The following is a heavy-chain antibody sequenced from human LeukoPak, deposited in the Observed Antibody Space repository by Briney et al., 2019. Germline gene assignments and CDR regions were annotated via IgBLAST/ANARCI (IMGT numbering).Heavy chain of an antibody. J-gene: IGHJ6*03. Sequence: ASVKVSCKVSGYTLTELSMHWVRQAPGKGLEWMGGFDPKDGETIYAQKFQGRVTMTEDTSTDTAYMELSRLTSDDTAVYYCARGVAGPYYYYYMDVWGRGTTVTVSS. CDR3: ARGVAGPYYYYYMDV. CDR1: GYTLTELS. V-gene: IGHV1-24*01. CDR2: FDPKDGET. D-gene: IGHD6-19*01.